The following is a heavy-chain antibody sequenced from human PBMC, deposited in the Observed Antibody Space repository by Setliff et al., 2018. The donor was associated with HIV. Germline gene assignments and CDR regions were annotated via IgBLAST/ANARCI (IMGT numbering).Heavy chain of an antibody. CDR1: GVSISNYY. J-gene: IGHJ3*01. CDR3: AREWSYGAFDTFDV. D-gene: IGHD5-18*01. Sequence: SETLSLTCTVSGVSISNYYWNWIRQPPGKGLEWIGEINHSGSTNYNPSLKTRVTIMVDTSKNQFSLKLGSVTAADTAVYYCAREWSYGAFDTFDVWGQGTMVTVSS. CDR2: INHSGST. V-gene: IGHV4-34*01.